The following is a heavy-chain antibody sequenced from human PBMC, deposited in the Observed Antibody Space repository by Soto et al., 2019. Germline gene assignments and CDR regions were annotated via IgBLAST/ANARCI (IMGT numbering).Heavy chain of an antibody. Sequence: EVQLLESGGGSVQPGGSLRLSCAASGFAFSNFAMTWVRQDPGKGLEWVSTISGSGGYTYYGDSVKGRFTISRDDSKNTLYLQMNSLTSQDTAVYYCAKGTALTPHHDAFHIWGQGTMVTVSS. J-gene: IGHJ3*02. CDR1: GFAFSNFA. CDR3: AKGTALTPHHDAFHI. V-gene: IGHV3-23*01. D-gene: IGHD4-17*01. CDR2: ISGSGGYT.